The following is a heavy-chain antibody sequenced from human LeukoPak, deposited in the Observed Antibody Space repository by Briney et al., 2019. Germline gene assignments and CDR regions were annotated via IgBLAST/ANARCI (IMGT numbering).Heavy chain of an antibody. CDR2: INPNSGGT. V-gene: IGHV1-2*02. CDR1: GYAFTDYY. J-gene: IGHJ5*02. CDR3: ARGNKYNWFDP. Sequence: ASVKVSCKASGYAFTDYYIHWVRQAPGQGLEWMGWINPNSGGTNYAQKFQGRVTMTRDTSISTAYMELSRLRSDDTAVYYCARGNKYNWFDPWGQGTLVTVSS.